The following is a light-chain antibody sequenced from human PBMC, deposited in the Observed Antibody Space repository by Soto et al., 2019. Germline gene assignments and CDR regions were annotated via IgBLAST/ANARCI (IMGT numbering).Light chain of an antibody. J-gene: IGLJ1*01. CDR2: EVS. Sequence: QSALTQPASVSGSPGQSITISCTGTSSDIGDYNYVSWYQQHPGKAPKLMIYEVSNRPSGVSNRFSGSKSGNTASLTISALQAEDEADYYCSSYTSSSTDVFGTGTKLTVL. CDR3: SSYTSSSTDV. CDR1: SSDIGDYNY. V-gene: IGLV2-14*01.